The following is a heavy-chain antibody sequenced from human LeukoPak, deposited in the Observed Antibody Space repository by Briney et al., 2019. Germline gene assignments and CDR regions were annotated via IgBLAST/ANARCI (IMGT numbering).Heavy chain of an antibody. J-gene: IGHJ4*02. D-gene: IGHD2-2*02. V-gene: IGHV3-74*01. CDR2: INSDGSTT. Sequence: GGSPRLSCAASGFSFSSSWMHWVRQAPGKGLVWVSRINSDGSTTNYADSVKGRFTISRDNAKNTLYLQMNSLRAEDTAVYYCASYFRCSGATYYTNYWGQGTLVTVSS. CDR1: GFSFSSSW. CDR3: ASYFRCSGATYYTNY.